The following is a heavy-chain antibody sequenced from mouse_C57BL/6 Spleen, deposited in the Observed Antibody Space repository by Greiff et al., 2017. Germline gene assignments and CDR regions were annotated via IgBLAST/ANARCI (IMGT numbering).Heavy chain of an antibody. CDR3: ATYYYGSSYEDYFDY. D-gene: IGHD1-1*01. Sequence: EVKLQESGPELVKPGASVKISCKASGYSFTGYYMNWVKQSPEKSLEWIGEINPSTGGTTYNQKFKAKATLTVDKSSSTAYMQLKSLTSEDSAVYYCATYYYGSSYEDYFDYWGQGTTLTVSS. CDR2: INPSTGGT. V-gene: IGHV1-42*01. CDR1: GYSFTGYY. J-gene: IGHJ2*01.